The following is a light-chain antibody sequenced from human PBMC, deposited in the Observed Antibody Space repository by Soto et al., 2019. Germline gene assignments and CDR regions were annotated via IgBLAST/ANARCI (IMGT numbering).Light chain of an antibody. J-gene: IGKJ3*01. V-gene: IGKV3-20*01. CDR3: QQYGASPFT. Sequence: EIVLTQSPGTLSLSPGESATLSCKASESIYINSFAWYYQKPGQPPRLLIYGASTRATGNPDRFSGSGSGRDIVRSIARLEVEDSGIYYCQQYGASPFTFGPGTRVDIK. CDR1: ESIYINS. CDR2: GAS.